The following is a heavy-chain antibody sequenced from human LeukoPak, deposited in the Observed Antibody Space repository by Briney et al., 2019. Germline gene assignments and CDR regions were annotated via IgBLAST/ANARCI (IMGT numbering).Heavy chain of an antibody. D-gene: IGHD3-10*01. Sequence: ASVKVSCKASGYTFTAYFMHWVRQAPGQGLEWMGWINLHNGGTSYAQNFQGRVTMTRDTSINTAYMELSSLRSDDTAVYYCARDPGSPTPIDYWGQGTLVAVSS. CDR3: ARDPGSPTPIDY. J-gene: IGHJ4*02. CDR2: INLHNGGT. V-gene: IGHV1-2*02. CDR1: GYTFTAYF.